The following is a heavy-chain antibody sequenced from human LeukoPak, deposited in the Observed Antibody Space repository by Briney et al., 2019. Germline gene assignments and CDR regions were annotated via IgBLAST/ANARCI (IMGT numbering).Heavy chain of an antibody. V-gene: IGHV3-23*01. CDR2: IGGSGGST. CDR3: ARCSGSSCYMPLDH. CDR1: GFTFSSYA. Sequence: PGESLRLSCAASGFTFSSYAMTWVRQAPGKGLEWVSGIGGSGGSTYYADSVKGRFTISRDNSKNTLDLQMSSLRAEDTAVYYCARCSGSSCYMPLDHWGQGTLVAVSS. J-gene: IGHJ4*02. D-gene: IGHD2-15*01.